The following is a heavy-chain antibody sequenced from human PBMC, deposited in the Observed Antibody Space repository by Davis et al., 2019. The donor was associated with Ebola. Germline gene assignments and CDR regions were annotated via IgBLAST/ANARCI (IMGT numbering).Heavy chain of an antibody. CDR2: IWYDGSNK. D-gene: IGHD3-10*01. Sequence: PGGSLRLSCAASGFTFSSYGMHWVRQAPGKGLEWVAVIWYDGSNKYYADSVKGRFTISRDNSKNTLYLQMNSLRAEDTAVYYCARVSGYYGSGSRDAFDIWGQGTMVTVSS. J-gene: IGHJ3*02. CDR1: GFTFSSYG. CDR3: ARVSGYYGSGSRDAFDI. V-gene: IGHV3-33*01.